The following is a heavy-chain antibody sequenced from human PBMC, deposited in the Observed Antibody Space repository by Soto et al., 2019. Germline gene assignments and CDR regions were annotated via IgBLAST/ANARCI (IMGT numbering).Heavy chain of an antibody. J-gene: IGHJ4*02. CDR1: GFSLSTSKVG. CDR3: AHDSNDLYGFDY. V-gene: IGHV2-5*02. CDR2: IYWDDNV. D-gene: IGHD3-16*01. Sequence: QITLKESGPTLVKPTQTLTLTCTFSGFSLSTSKVGVGWIRQSPGKAPEWLALIYWDDNVHYSPSLKSRLTLTKDTSKNQVVLKMTNMDPVDTATYYCAHDSNDLYGFDYWGQGTLFTVSS.